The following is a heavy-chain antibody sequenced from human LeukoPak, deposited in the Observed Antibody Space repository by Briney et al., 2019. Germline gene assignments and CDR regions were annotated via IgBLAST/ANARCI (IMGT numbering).Heavy chain of an antibody. CDR3: ARDPSGHWYFDL. CDR2: IYSGRST. V-gene: IGHV3-66*01. D-gene: IGHD7-27*01. CDR1: GFTPSSYY. J-gene: IGHJ2*01. Sequence: GGSLRLSCAVSGFTPSSYYMSWVRQAPGKGLGWVSVIYSGRSTHYADSVQGRFTISRDNSKNTLYLQMHRLRGEDTALYYCARDPSGHWYFDLWGRGTLVTVSS.